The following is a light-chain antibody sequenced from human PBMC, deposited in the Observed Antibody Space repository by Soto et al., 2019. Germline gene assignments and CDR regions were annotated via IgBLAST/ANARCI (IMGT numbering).Light chain of an antibody. J-gene: IGKJ1*01. CDR1: QSISSW. V-gene: IGKV1-5*03. CDR2: KAS. Sequence: DIQMTQSPSTLSASVGDRVTITCRASQSISSWLAWYQQKPGKAPKLLIYKASSLESGFPSRFSSSGSGTEFTLTTRSVQSDDFATYYCQQYNSFPTFGQWTKGEIK. CDR3: QQYNSFPT.